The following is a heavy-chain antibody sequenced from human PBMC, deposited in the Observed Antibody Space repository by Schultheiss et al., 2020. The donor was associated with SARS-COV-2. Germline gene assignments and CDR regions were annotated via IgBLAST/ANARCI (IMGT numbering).Heavy chain of an antibody. CDR1: GFNFKAAW. V-gene: IGHV3-7*03. D-gene: IGHD1-1*01. CDR2: IKQDGSVE. J-gene: IGHJ4*02. Sequence: GGSLRLSCAASGFNFKAAWLIWVRQAPGKGLQWVANIKQDGSVEHYVDSVRGRFIISRDNAKNSLDLQMNSLRVDDTAVYYCVKEGEEMGTSWGQGTLVTVSS. CDR3: VKEGEEMGTS.